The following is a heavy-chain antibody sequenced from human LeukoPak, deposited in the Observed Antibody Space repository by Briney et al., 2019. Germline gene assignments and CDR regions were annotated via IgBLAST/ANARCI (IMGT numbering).Heavy chain of an antibody. V-gene: IGHV3-21*01. Sequence: GGSLRLPCAASGFTFSSYSMNWVRQAPGKGLEWVSSISSSSSYIYYADSVKGRFTISRDNAKNSLYLQMNSLRAEDTAVYYCARGLGSQNWFDPWGQGTLVTVS. D-gene: IGHD5-12*01. CDR2: ISSSSSYI. J-gene: IGHJ5*02. CDR1: GFTFSSYS. CDR3: ARGLGSQNWFDP.